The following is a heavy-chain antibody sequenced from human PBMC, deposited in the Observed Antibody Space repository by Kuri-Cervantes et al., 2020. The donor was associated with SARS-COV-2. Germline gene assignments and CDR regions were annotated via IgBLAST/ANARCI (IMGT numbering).Heavy chain of an antibody. Sequence: SGPTLVKPTQTLTLTCTFSGFSFTSGSLGVGWIRQPPGKALEWLALIYWDDDKRYGPSLKSRLTITKDTSKNQVVLTMTNMDPVDTATYYCARALGMGSFDYWGQGTLVTVSS. CDR1: GFSFTSGSLG. CDR3: ARALGMGSFDY. V-gene: IGHV2-5*05. J-gene: IGHJ4*02. CDR2: IYWDDDK.